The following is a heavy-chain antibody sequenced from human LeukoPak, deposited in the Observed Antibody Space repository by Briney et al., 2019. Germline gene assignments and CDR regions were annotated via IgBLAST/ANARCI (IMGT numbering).Heavy chain of an antibody. CDR1: GFTFSSYA. CDR3: AKGEYGDYQPYYFDY. Sequence: QPGGSLRLSCAASGFTFSSYAMYWVRQAPGKGLEWVAVISYDGSNKYYADSVKGRFTISRDNSKNTLYLQMNSLRAEDTAVYYCAKGEYGDYQPYYFDYWGQGTLVTVSS. CDR2: ISYDGSNK. J-gene: IGHJ4*02. V-gene: IGHV3-30*04. D-gene: IGHD4-17*01.